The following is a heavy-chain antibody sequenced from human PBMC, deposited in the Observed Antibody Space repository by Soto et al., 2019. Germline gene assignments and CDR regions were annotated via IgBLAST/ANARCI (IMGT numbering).Heavy chain of an antibody. J-gene: IGHJ6*02. CDR3: ARERYQVISDGMDV. D-gene: IGHD2-2*01. CDR2: INPQTGGT. CDR1: GCTFTGYY. Sequence: GASVKVSCKASGCTFTGYYIHWVREAPGQGLEWMGWINPQTGGTSYAQKFQGRVTLSRDTSINTAYLELSRLTFDDAAVYFCARERYQVISDGMDVWGQGTTVTVSS. V-gene: IGHV1-2*02.